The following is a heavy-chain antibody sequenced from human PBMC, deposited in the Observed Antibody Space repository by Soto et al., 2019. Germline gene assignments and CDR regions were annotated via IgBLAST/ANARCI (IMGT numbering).Heavy chain of an antibody. V-gene: IGHV4-61*08. D-gene: IGHD1-7*01. CDR1: GGSISSGGYS. J-gene: IGHJ4*02. CDR2: IYYSGST. Sequence: SETLSLTCAVSGGSISSGGYSWSWIRQPPGKGLEWIGYIYYSGSTNYNPSLKSRVTISVDTSKNQFSLKLSSVTAADTAVYYCARLPPTGTTFGAGSFDYWGQGTLVTVSS. CDR3: ARLPPTGTTFGAGSFDY.